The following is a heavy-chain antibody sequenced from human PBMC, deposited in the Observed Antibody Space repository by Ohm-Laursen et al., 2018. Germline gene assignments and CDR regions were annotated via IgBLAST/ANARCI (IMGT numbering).Heavy chain of an antibody. V-gene: IGHV4-59*08. D-gene: IGHD1-1*01. CDR2: IHYSGNT. CDR3: ARKTDWNHYYFDY. CDR1: GGSISSYY. J-gene: IGHJ4*02. Sequence: GTLSLTCTVSGGSISSYYWSWIRQPPGKGLEWIGYIHYSGNTNYNPSLKSRVTISVDASKNQFSLNLSSVTAADTAMYYCARKTDWNHYYFDYWGQGTLVTVSS.